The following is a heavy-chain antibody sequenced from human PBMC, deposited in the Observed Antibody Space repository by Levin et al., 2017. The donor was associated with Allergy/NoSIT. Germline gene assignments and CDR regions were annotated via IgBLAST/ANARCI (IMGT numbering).Heavy chain of an antibody. D-gene: IGHD2-15*01. J-gene: IGHJ5*02. V-gene: IGHV3-53*01. Sequence: GESLKISCAASGFTVSDNYMSWVRQAPGKGLEWVAVIYIFVRTASSSSVPCRFTISRDNSKNTLYLQMNSLRAEDTAVYYCVRDLKSEGSSTRFDPWGQGTLVTVSS. CDR1: GFTVSDNY. CDR2: IYIFVRT. CDR3: VRDLKSEGSSTRFDP.